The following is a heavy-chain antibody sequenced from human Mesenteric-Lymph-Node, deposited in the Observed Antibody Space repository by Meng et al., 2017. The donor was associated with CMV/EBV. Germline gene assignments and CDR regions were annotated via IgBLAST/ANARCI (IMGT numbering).Heavy chain of an antibody. CDR2: MRYDRSDK. Sequence: GESLKISCATSGFRFSNYGIHWVRQAPGKGLEWVAFMRYDRSDKSYADSVKGRFTISRDSSKNTVYLQMNSLIAEDTAVYYCAKVWYNWNDGVDSWGQGTLVTVSS. J-gene: IGHJ4*02. CDR1: GFRFSNYG. D-gene: IGHD1-1*01. V-gene: IGHV3-30*02. CDR3: AKVWYNWNDGVDS.